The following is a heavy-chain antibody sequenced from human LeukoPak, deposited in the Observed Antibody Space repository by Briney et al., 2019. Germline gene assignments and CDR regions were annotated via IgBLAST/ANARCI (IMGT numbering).Heavy chain of an antibody. CDR1: GVSFSGYY. Sequence: SETLSLTCAVYGVSFSGYYWSWIRQPPGKGLEWIGEINHSGSTNYNPSLKSRVTISVDTSKNQFSLKLSSVTAADTAVYYCARSVGTSNLYYYYGMDVWGQGTTVTVSS. CDR2: INHSGST. D-gene: IGHD1-1*01. CDR3: ARSVGTSNLYYYYGMDV. V-gene: IGHV4-34*01. J-gene: IGHJ6*02.